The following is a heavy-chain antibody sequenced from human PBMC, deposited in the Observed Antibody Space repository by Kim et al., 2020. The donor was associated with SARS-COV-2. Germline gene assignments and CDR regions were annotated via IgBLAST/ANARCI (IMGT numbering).Heavy chain of an antibody. CDR1: GGSISSSNW. CDR2: IYHSGST. J-gene: IGHJ4*02. CDR3: ARRSSGWSLGIYFDY. V-gene: IGHV4-4*02. Sequence: SETLSLTCAVSGGSISSSNWWSWVRQPPGKGLEWIGEIYHSGSTNYNPSLKSRVTISVDKSKNQFSLKLSSVTAADTAVYYCARRSSGWSLGIYFDYWGQGTLVTVSS. D-gene: IGHD6-19*01.